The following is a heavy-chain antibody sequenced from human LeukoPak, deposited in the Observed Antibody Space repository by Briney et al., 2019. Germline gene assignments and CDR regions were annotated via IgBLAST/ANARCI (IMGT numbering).Heavy chain of an antibody. Sequence: GGSLRLSCAASGFTFSSYSMNWVRQAPGKGLEWVSSISSSSSYIYYADSVKGRFTISRDNAKNSLYLQMNSLRAEDTAVYYCVRVGPLWFGNKGAFDIWGQGTMVTVSS. J-gene: IGHJ3*02. CDR2: ISSSSSYI. CDR3: VRVGPLWFGNKGAFDI. V-gene: IGHV3-21*01. CDR1: GFTFSSYS. D-gene: IGHD3-10*01.